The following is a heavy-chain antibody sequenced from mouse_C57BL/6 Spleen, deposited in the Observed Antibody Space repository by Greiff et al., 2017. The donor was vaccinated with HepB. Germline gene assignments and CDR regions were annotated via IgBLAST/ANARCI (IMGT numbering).Heavy chain of an antibody. J-gene: IGHJ3*01. D-gene: IGHD3-2*02. CDR1: GYAFSSYW. V-gene: IGHV1-80*01. CDR3: ARSAAQAPLAY. CDR2: IYPGDGDT. Sequence: QVHVKQSGAELVKPGASVKISCKASGYAFSSYWMNWVKQRPGKGLEWIGQIYPGDGDTNYNGKFKGKATLTADKSSSTAYMQLSSLTSEDSAVYFCARSAAQAPLAYWGQGTLVTVSA.